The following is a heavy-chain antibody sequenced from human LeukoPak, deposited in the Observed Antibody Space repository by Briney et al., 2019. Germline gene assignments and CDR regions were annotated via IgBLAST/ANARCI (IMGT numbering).Heavy chain of an antibody. J-gene: IGHJ4*02. CDR3: ARLLNLRWGFLPFDY. CDR2: ISSSSSTI. V-gene: IGHV3-48*01. CDR1: GFTFSSYS. D-gene: IGHD4-23*01. Sequence: PGGSLRLSCAASGFTFSSYSMNWVRQAPGKGLEWVSYISSSSSTIYYADSVKGRFTISRDSAKNSLYLQMNSLRAEDTAVYYCARLLNLRWGFLPFDYWGQGTLVTVSS.